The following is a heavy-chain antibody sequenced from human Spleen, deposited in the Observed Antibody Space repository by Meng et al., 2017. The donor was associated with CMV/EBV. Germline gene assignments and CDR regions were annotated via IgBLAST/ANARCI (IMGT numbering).Heavy chain of an antibody. Sequence: GSLRLSCTVSGGSISSYYWSWIRQPPGKGLEWIGYIYYSGSTNYNPSLKSRVTISVDTSKKQFSLKLSSVTAADTAAYYCATLPRASSGNYYFDYWGQGTLVTVSS. V-gene: IGHV4-59*01. D-gene: IGHD1-26*01. CDR3: ATLPRASSGNYYFDY. CDR2: IYYSGST. CDR1: GGSISSYY. J-gene: IGHJ4*02.